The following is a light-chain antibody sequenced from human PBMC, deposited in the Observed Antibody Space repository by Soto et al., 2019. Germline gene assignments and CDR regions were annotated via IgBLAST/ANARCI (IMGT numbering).Light chain of an antibody. CDR2: GAS. J-gene: IGKJ4*01. CDR1: QSVSSN. Sequence: ETVMTQSPATLSVSPGERATLSCRASQSVSSNLAWYPQKPGQAPRLLIYGASTGATGIPARFSGSGSGTEFTLTISSLQSEDFAVYYCQQYHNWPLTFGGGTKVEIK. V-gene: IGKV3-15*01. CDR3: QQYHNWPLT.